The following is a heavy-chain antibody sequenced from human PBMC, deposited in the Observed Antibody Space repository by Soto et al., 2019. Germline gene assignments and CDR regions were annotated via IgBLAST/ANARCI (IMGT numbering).Heavy chain of an antibody. J-gene: IGHJ3*02. CDR3: AKSPGGYYSFDI. V-gene: IGHV3-30*18. Sequence: GGSLRLSCAASGLTFSSYGVHWVRQAPGKGLEWVAVISYDGSNKYYADSVKGRFTISRDNSKNTLYLQMNSLRAEDTAVYYCAKSPGGYYSFDIWGQGTMVTVSS. CDR2: ISYDGSNK. D-gene: IGHD3-3*01. CDR1: GLTFSSYG.